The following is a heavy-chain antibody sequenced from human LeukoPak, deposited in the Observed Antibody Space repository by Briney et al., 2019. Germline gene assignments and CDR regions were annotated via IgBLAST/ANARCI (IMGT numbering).Heavy chain of an antibody. CDR1: GDSISSRNCY. CDR2: IYSSENT. J-gene: IGHJ6*02. D-gene: IGHD2-15*01. CDR3: ARRQLAARGGGMDV. V-gene: IGHV4-39*01. Sequence: SETLSLTCTVSGDSISSRNCYWGWIRQPPGKGLEWIGVIYSSENTCYNPSLKSRVTLSADTSKNQFSLNLSSVTAADTAVYYCARRQLAARGGGMDVWGQGTTVTVSS.